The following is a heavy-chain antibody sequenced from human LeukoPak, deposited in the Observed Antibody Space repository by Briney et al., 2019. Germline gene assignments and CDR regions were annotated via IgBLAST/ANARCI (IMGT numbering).Heavy chain of an antibody. V-gene: IGHV4-59*01. Sequence: SETPSLTCTVSGGSTTSYYWSWIRQPPGKRLEWIGYIYYTGSTNYNPSLKSRVTMSLDTSKNQFSLKLTSVNATDTAVYYCARDLLGDGRLLDIWGQGTMVTVSS. CDR2: IYYTGST. CDR3: ARDLLGDGRLLDI. D-gene: IGHD5-24*01. CDR1: GGSTTSYY. J-gene: IGHJ3*02.